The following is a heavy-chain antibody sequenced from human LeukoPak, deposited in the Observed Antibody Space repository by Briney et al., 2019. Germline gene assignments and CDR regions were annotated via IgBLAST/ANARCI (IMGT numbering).Heavy chain of an antibody. CDR2: ISASGSNI. V-gene: IGHV3-48*02. CDR3: ARDYYGDYYFDH. D-gene: IGHD4-17*01. Sequence: GGSLRLSCAISGFIFDDYAMHWVRQAPGKGLEWVSYISASGSNIYYADSVKGRFTISRDNAKNSLYLQMNSLRDEDTAVYYCARDYYGDYYFDHWGQGTLVPVSS. J-gene: IGHJ4*02. CDR1: GFIFDDYA.